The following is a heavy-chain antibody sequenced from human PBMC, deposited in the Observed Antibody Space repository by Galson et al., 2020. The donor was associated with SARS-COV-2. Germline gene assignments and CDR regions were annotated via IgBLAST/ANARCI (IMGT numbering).Heavy chain of an antibody. D-gene: IGHD6-19*01. V-gene: IGHV3-23*01. J-gene: IGHJ4*02. Sequence: GESLKISCAASGFTFSSYAMTWVRQAPGKGLEWVSVISGSAGTSHYADSVQGRFTISRDNFKNALYLQVTSLRAEDTAIYYCAKTRVSGGWSEGPLDYWGRGTLVTVSS. CDR1: GFTFSSYA. CDR3: AKTRVSGGWSEGPLDY. CDR2: ISGSAGTS.